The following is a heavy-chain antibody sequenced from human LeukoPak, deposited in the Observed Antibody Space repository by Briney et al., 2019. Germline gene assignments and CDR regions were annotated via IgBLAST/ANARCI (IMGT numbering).Heavy chain of an antibody. D-gene: IGHD3-9*01. CDR2: IYPADSDT. Sequence: GESLKISCKGSGYSFTNYWIGWVRQMPGKGLEWMGIIYPADSDTRYSPSFQGQVTISADKFISTAYLQWSSLKASDTAMYYCAGRLGLTQLNAFDIWGQGTMVTVSS. V-gene: IGHV5-51*01. CDR1: GYSFTNYW. CDR3: AGRLGLTQLNAFDI. J-gene: IGHJ3*02.